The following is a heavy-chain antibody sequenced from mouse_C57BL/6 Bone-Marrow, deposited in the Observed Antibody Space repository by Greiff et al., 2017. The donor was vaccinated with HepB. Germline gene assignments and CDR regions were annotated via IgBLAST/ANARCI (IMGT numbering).Heavy chain of an antibody. CDR1: GYTFTEYT. Sequence: VQLHQSGAELVKPGASVKLSCKASGYTFTEYTIHWVKQRSGQGLEWIGWFYPGSGSIKYNEKFKDKATLTADKSSSTVYMELSRLTSEDSAVYFCARHERSLYYYGSRDYFDYWGQGTTLTVSS. D-gene: IGHD1-1*01. V-gene: IGHV1-62-2*01. CDR2: FYPGSGSI. J-gene: IGHJ2*01. CDR3: ARHERSLYYYGSRDYFDY.